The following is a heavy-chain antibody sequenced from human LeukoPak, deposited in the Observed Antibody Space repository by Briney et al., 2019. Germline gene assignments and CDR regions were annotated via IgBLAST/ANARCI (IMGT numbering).Heavy chain of an antibody. J-gene: IGHJ4*02. CDR1: GYTFTSYY. D-gene: IGHD3-10*01. CDR2: INPSGGST. V-gene: IGHV1-46*01. Sequence: ASVKVSCKASGYTFTSYYTHWVRQAPGQGLEWMGIINPSGGSTSYAQKFQGRVTMTRDTSTRTVYMELSSLRSEDTAVYYCARDHYYYGSGSYYNPLGYWGQGTLVTVSS. CDR3: ARDHYYYGSGSYYNPLGY.